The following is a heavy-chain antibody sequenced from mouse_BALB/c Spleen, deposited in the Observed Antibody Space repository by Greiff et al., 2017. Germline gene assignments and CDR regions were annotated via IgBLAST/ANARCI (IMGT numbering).Heavy chain of an antibody. CDR1: GFTFTDYY. J-gene: IGHJ1*01. D-gene: IGHD1-1*01. CDR3: AREDGSWDFDV. CDR2: IRNKANGYTT. V-gene: IGHV7-3*02. Sequence: EVQRVESGGGLVQPGGSLRLSCATSGFTFTDYYMSWVRQPPGKALEWLGFIRNKANGYTTEYSASVKGRFTISRDNSQSILYLQMNTLRAEDSATYYCAREDGSWDFDVWGAGTTVTVSS.